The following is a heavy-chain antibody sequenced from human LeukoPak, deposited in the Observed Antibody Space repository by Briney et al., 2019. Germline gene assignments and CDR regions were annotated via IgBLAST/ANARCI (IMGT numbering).Heavy chain of an antibody. Sequence: PSETLSLTCTVSGGSISSSSYYWGWIRQPLGKGLEWIGSIYYSGSTYYNPSLKSRVTISVDTSKNQFSLKLSSVTAADMAVYYCARLPTDYYGSGSPDGWGQGTLVTVSS. V-gene: IGHV4-39*01. J-gene: IGHJ4*02. CDR2: IYYSGST. D-gene: IGHD3-10*01. CDR3: ARLPTDYYGSGSPDG. CDR1: GGSISSSSYY.